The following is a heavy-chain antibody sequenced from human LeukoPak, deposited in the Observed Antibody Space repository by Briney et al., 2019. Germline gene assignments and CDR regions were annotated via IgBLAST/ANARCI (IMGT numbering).Heavy chain of an antibody. D-gene: IGHD2-15*01. CDR2: IDRGGRT. CDR1: GFNVSSNY. J-gene: IGHJ4*02. Sequence: GGSLRLSCAASGFNVSSNYMSWVRQAPGKGLEWVSIIDRGGRTNNADSVKGRFTISRDSSKNTLYLQMNSLRAEDTAVYYCAGEVVASFFDFWGQGALVTVAS. CDR3: AGEVVASFFDF. V-gene: IGHV3-66*01.